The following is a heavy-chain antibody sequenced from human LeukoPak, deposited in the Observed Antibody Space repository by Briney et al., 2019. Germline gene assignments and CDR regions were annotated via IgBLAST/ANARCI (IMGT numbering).Heavy chain of an antibody. Sequence: PGGSLRLSCAASGFTFSSYSMNWVRQAPGKGLEWVSAISGSGGSTYYADSVKGRFTISRDNSKNTLYLQMNSLRAEDTAVYYCAKVKSVSRITIFGVVPSDYWGQGTLVTVSS. CDR1: GFTFSSYS. J-gene: IGHJ4*02. CDR2: ISGSGGST. CDR3: AKVKSVSRITIFGVVPSDY. V-gene: IGHV3-23*01. D-gene: IGHD3-3*01.